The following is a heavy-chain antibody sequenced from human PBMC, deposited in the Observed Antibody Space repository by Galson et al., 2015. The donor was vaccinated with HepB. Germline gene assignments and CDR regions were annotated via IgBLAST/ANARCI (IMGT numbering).Heavy chain of an antibody. CDR3: ARPGGGYDPWSHYYPSYMVV. D-gene: IGHD3-3*01. CDR2: INESGSS. V-gene: IGHV4-34*01. Sequence: SETLSLTCGVFGRSINGYYWNGIRQPPGKGLEWIGEINESGSSNYNPSLKSRVTLSIDTSKNQVSLRMTSVTAADTAVYYCARPGGGYDPWSHYYPSYMVVWGKGTAVTVSS. J-gene: IGHJ6*03. CDR1: GRSINGYY.